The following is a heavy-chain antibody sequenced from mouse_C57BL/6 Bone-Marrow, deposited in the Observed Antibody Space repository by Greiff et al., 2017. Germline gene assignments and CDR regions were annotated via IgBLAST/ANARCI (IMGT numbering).Heavy chain of an antibody. D-gene: IGHD2-2*01. CDR3: ARSMWLRLYFDV. V-gene: IGHV14-3*01. J-gene: IGHJ1*03. CDR1: GFNIKNTY. CDR2: IDPANGNT. Sequence: VQLQQSVAELVRPGASVKLSCTASGFNIKNTYMHWVKQRPEQGLVWIGRIDPANGNTKYAPKFPGKTTITADTSSNTAYLQLSSLTSEDTAIYYCARSMWLRLYFDVWGTGTTVTVSS.